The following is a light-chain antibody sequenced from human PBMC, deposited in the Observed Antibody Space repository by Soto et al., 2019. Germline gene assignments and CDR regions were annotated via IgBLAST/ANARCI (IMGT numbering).Light chain of an antibody. CDR2: GAS. Sequence: EIVLTQSPGTLSLSPGERATLSCRTSQSVSNAYVTWYQQKRGQPPRLLIFGASNRATGIPDRFSGSGSGTDFTLTISRVEPEDFAVYYCQQSDDSPGTFGQGTKVEIK. J-gene: IGKJ1*01. V-gene: IGKV3-20*01. CDR1: QSVSNAY. CDR3: QQSDDSPGT.